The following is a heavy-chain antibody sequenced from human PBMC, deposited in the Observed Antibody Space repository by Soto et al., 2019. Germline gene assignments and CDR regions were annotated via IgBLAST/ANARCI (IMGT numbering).Heavy chain of an antibody. CDR1: GTKMDAYY. V-gene: IGHV4-59*01. Sequence: SETLSLTCSLSGTKMDAYYWSLIRQPPGKGLEWIGYIYYSGNTKYNPFFESRVTISVDTSKKQFSLNLRSVTAADTAIYFCARDPAVYTGEGRHFCAYGTDVWRQGTRITVS. CDR3: ARDPAVYTGEGRHFCAYGTDV. CDR2: IYYSGNT. D-gene: IGHD7-27*01. J-gene: IGHJ6*01.